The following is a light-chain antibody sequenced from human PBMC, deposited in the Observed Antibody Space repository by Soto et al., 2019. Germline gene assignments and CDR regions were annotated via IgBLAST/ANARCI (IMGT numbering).Light chain of an antibody. J-gene: IGKJ1*01. CDR3: QQYGSSRWT. Sequence: EIVLTQSPGTLSLSPGERATLSCRASQSVSSSYLAWYQQKPGQAPRLLIYGASSRATGIPDRFSGSGSGTDFTLTISRLEPEVLAVYYCQQYGSSRWTFGQGPKGDIK. CDR2: GAS. CDR1: QSVSSSY. V-gene: IGKV3-20*01.